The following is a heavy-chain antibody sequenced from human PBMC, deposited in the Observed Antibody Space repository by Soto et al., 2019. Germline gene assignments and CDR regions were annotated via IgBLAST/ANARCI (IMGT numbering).Heavy chain of an antibody. J-gene: IGHJ4*02. CDR2: IIPILGIA. CDR3: ARGRRGYGDQGDYFDY. CDR1: GGTFSSYT. V-gene: IGHV1-69*02. Sequence: QVQLVQSGAEVKKPGSSVKVSCKASGGTFSSYTISWVRQAPGQGLEWMGRIIPILGIANYAQKFQGRVTMAADKSTSTAYMELGSLRSEDTAVYYCARGRRGYGDQGDYFDYWGQGTLVTVSS. D-gene: IGHD4-17*01.